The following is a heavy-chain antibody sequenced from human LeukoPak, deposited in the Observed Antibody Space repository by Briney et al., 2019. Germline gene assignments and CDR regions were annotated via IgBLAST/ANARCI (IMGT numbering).Heavy chain of an antibody. Sequence: ASVKVSCKASGYTFTGYYMHWVRQAPGQGLEWMGWINPNSGGTNYAQKFQGRVTMTRDTSTSTVYMELSSLRSEDTAVYYCARDLRGLDYWGQGTLVTVSS. CDR3: ARDLRGLDY. CDR1: GYTFTGYY. J-gene: IGHJ4*02. V-gene: IGHV1-2*02. D-gene: IGHD3-9*01. CDR2: INPNSGGT.